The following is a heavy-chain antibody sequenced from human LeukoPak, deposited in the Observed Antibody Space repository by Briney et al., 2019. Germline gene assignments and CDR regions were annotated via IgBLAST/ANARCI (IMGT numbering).Heavy chain of an antibody. CDR1: GFTFSSYS. J-gene: IGHJ4*02. Sequence: GGSLRLSCAASGFTFSSYSMNWVRQAPGKGLEWVSSISSSSSYIYYADSVKGRFTISRDNAKNSLYLQMNSLRAEDTAVYYCARGASNVVVPAAMNYWGQGTLVTVSS. CDR2: ISSSSSYI. CDR3: ARGASNVVVPAAMNY. D-gene: IGHD2-2*01. V-gene: IGHV3-21*04.